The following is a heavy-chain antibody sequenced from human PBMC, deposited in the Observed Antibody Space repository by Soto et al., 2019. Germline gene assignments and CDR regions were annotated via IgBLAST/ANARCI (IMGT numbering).Heavy chain of an antibody. J-gene: IGHJ6*02. CDR3: ARGRPYSSGCYLSYYYGMDV. V-gene: IGHV3-13*05. CDR1: GFTFSSYD. CDR2: IGTAGDP. D-gene: IGHD6-19*01. Sequence: GGSLRLSCAASGFTFSSYDMHWVRQATGKGLEWVSAIGTAGDPYYPGSVKGRFTISRENAKNSLYLQMNSLRAGDTAVYYCARGRPYSSGCYLSYYYGMDVWGQGATVTVSS.